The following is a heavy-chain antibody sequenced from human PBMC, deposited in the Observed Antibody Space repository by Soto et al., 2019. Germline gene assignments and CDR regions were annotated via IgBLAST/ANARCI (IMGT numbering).Heavy chain of an antibody. CDR2: ISYDGSNK. Sequence: GGSLRLSCAASGFTFSSYAMHWVRQAPGKGLEWVAVISYDGSNKYYADSVKGRFTISRDNAKNSLYLQMNSLRAEDTAVYYCARQRSMDVWGQGTTVTVSS. CDR3: ARQRSMDV. V-gene: IGHV3-30-3*01. J-gene: IGHJ6*02. CDR1: GFTFSSYA.